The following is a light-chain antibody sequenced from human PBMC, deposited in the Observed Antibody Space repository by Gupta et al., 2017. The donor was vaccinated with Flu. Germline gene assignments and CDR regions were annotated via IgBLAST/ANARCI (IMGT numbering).Light chain of an antibody. V-gene: IGLV5-45*02. Sequence: QAVLTQPSSLSASPGASASLTCTLRSGINVDTYRIYWYQQKPGSPPQYLLRYKSDLDKQQGSGVPSRFAGSKDASANAGILXIXGLQSEXEDDYYCMIWHSSAWVFGGGTRLTVL. CDR1: SGINVDTYR. J-gene: IGLJ3*02. CDR3: MIWHSSAWV. CDR2: YKSDLDK.